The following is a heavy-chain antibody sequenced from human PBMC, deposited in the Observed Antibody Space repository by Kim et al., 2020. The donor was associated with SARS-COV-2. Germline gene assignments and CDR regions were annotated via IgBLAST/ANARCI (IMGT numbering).Heavy chain of an antibody. CDR3: TTDGPRTVVGATLRESH. D-gene: IGHD1-26*01. CDR2: IKSKTDGGTT. CDR1: GFTFSNAW. Sequence: GGSLRLSCAASGFTFSNAWMSWVRQAPGKGLEWVGRIKSKTDGGTTDYAAPVKGRFTISRDDSKNTLYLQMNSLKTEDTAVYYCTTDGPRTVVGATLRESHWGQGTLVTVSS. J-gene: IGHJ4*02. V-gene: IGHV3-15*01.